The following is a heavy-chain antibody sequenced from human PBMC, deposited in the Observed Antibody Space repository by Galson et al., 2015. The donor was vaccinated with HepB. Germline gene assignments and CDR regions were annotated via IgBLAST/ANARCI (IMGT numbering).Heavy chain of an antibody. D-gene: IGHD4/OR15-4a*01. Sequence: SLRLSCAVSASIFRSSFWSWVRQRPGEGLEWVANINEDGSEENYVDSVKGRFTISRDNAKNSLYLQMNNLRAEDTALYYCAREPSAGATWGQGTLVTVSS. V-gene: IGHV3-7*03. J-gene: IGHJ4*02. CDR2: INEDGSEE. CDR1: ASIFRSSF. CDR3: AREPSAGAT.